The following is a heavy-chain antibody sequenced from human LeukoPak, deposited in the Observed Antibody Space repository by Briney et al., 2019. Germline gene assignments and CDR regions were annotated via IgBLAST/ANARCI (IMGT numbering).Heavy chain of an antibody. CDR1: GGTFSSYT. J-gene: IGHJ6*04. CDR2: IIPLFGTP. Sequence: GASVKVSCKASGGTFSSYTISWVRQAPGQGLEWMGGIIPLFGTPDYAQKFQDRLTITADKSTSTAYMELSSLRSEDTAVYHCASATLRCSGGSCYEMDVWGKGTTVTVSS. V-gene: IGHV1-69*06. CDR3: ASATLRCSGGSCYEMDV. D-gene: IGHD2-15*01.